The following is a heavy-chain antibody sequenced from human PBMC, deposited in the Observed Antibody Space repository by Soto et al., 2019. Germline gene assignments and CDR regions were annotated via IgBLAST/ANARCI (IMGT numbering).Heavy chain of an antibody. V-gene: IGHV4-59*12. CDR1: GGSISSYY. Sequence: SETLSLTCTVSGGSISSYYWNWIRQSPGKGLEWIASLDYSGTTNYNPSLKSRITTSVDPSKKQFSLRLTSVTAADSAVYFCAREPYLPKARNDFWGPGTLVTVSS. CDR2: LDYSGTT. J-gene: IGHJ4*02. CDR3: AREPYLPKARNDF.